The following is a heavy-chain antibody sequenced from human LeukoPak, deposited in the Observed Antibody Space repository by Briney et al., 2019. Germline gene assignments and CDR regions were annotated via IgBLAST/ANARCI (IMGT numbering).Heavy chain of an antibody. Sequence: GGSLRLSCAASGFTFSSYAMSWVRQAPGKGLEWVAAISGSGGSTYYADSVKSGFTISRDNSKNTLYLQMNSLRAEDTAVYYCAKDGYRVATIGSYLDYWGQGTLVTVSS. CDR1: GFTFSSYA. J-gene: IGHJ4*02. CDR3: AKDGYRVATIGSYLDY. CDR2: ISGSGGST. V-gene: IGHV3-23*01. D-gene: IGHD5-12*01.